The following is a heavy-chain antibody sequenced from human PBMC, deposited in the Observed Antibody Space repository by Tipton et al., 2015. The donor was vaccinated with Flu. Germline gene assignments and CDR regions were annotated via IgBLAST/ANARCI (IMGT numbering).Heavy chain of an antibody. Sequence: QLVQSGGGLVKPGGSLRLSCVGTGLIFSENYMNWFRQAPGGGLECVSTIGATATIYYADSVKGRFTISIDHAKNLMYLQMNNLRVDDTAVYYCARGHYYGGGNWGPGTLVTVSS. D-gene: IGHD3-10*01. J-gene: IGHJ4*02. CDR2: IGATATI. CDR1: GLIFSENY. CDR3: ARGHYYGGGN. V-gene: IGHV3-69-1*01.